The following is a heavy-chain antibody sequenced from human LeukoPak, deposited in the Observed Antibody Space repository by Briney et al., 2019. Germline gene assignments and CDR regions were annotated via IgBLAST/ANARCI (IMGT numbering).Heavy chain of an antibody. CDR3: ARDSYDSSGLVPDL. Sequence: GGSLRLSCATSGFSLSRNGMHWVRQAPGQGLEWVAFILSDGSYEYYADSVKGRLTISRDTSRNTLFLQMNSLRTEDTAVYYCARDSYDSSGLVPDLWGQGTLVTVSS. CDR1: GFSLSRNG. J-gene: IGHJ4*02. CDR2: ILSDGSYE. D-gene: IGHD3-22*01. V-gene: IGHV3-30*02.